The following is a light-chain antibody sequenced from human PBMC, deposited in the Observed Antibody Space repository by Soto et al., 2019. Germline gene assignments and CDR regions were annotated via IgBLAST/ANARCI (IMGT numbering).Light chain of an antibody. J-gene: IGKJ2*01. V-gene: IGKV3-20*01. CDR3: QQYGSSPYT. CDR2: GAS. Sequence: EIVLTQSPGTLSLSPGERATLSCRASQSVSSSYLAWYQQKPGQAPRLLIYGASSRATGIPDRFSGSGSGTDFTLTISRLAPEYFAVYYCQQYGSSPYTFGQGTKLEIK. CDR1: QSVSSSY.